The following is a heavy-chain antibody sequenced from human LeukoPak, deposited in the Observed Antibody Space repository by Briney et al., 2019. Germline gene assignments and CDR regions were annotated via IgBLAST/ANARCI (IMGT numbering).Heavy chain of an antibody. Sequence: PSETLSLTCTVSGDSISYFYWSWIRQPPGEGLEWIGYFYYSGSTNYNPSLKSRVTISVDTSKNQFSLKLSSVTAADTAVYYCARDLGRYSYGSPNNWFDPWGQGTLVTVSS. CDR2: FYYSGST. CDR1: GDSISYFY. V-gene: IGHV4-59*01. J-gene: IGHJ5*02. CDR3: ARDLGRYSYGSPNNWFDP. D-gene: IGHD5-18*01.